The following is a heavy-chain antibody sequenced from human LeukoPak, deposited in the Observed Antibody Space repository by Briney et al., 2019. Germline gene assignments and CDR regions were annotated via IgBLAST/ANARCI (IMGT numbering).Heavy chain of an antibody. Sequence: GGSLRLSCAASGFTFSSYAMSWVRQAPGKGLEWVSAISGSGGSTYYADSVKGRFTISRDNSKNTLYLQMNSLRAEDTAVYYCAKVRGQLRYFDWLLGDGMDVWGQGTTVTVSS. CDR1: GFTFSSYA. D-gene: IGHD3-9*01. J-gene: IGHJ6*02. V-gene: IGHV3-23*01. CDR2: ISGSGGST. CDR3: AKVRGQLRYFDWLLGDGMDV.